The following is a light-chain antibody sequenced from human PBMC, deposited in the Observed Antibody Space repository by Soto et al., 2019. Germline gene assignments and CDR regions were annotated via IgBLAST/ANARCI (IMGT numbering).Light chain of an antibody. J-gene: IGLJ1*01. CDR1: TSDVGGYDY. Sequence: QSALTQPASVSGSPGQSITVSCTGTTSDVGGYDYVAWYQQHPGKAPKLMIYDVSSRPSGVSNRFSGSKSGNTASLTISGLQAEDEADYDSTSYLGSSTPSGVFGTGSKVTVL. CDR3: TSYLGSSTPSGV. V-gene: IGLV2-14*01. CDR2: DVS.